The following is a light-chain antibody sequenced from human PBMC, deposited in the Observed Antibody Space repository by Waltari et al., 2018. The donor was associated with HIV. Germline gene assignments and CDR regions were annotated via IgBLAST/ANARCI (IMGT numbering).Light chain of an antibody. J-gene: IGKJ4*01. V-gene: IGKV1-39*01. CDR2: TAS. Sequence: DTQMTPSPSSLSASVGDKITITCRASRNISTYLNWFQQKSGQAPKLLIYTASNLRSGVPSRFSGSGSGTEFTLTISCLKPEDFGTYFCQQSDNVPLTFGGGTRVE. CDR3: QQSDNVPLT. CDR1: RNISTY.